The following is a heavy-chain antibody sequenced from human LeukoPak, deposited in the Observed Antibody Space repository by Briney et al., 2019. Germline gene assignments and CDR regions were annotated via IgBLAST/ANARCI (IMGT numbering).Heavy chain of an antibody. Sequence: GSLRLSCAASGFTFSSYAMHWVRQAPGKGLEWVAVISYDGSNKYYADSVKGRFTISRDNSKNTLYLQMNSLRAEDTAVYYCARDITFGGVIDWGQGTLVTVSS. CDR3: ARDITFGGVID. CDR2: ISYDGSNK. V-gene: IGHV3-30-3*01. CDR1: GFTFSSYA. D-gene: IGHD3-16*02. J-gene: IGHJ4*02.